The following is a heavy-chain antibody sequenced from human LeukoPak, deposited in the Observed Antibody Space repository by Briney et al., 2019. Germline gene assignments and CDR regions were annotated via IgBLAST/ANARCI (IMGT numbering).Heavy chain of an antibody. V-gene: IGHV4-59*01. CDR2: NYYSWFT. CDR3: AKSKSGTTVYAFDI. Sequence: PSETLSLTCTVSGGSISSYHWSWIRQPPGKALEWIGYNYYSWFTTHNPSLKSRVTISLGTSKNQVSLKLTSVTAADTAVYYCAKSKSGTTVYAFDIWGQGTMVTVFS. J-gene: IGHJ3*02. CDR1: GGSISSYH. D-gene: IGHD1-1*01.